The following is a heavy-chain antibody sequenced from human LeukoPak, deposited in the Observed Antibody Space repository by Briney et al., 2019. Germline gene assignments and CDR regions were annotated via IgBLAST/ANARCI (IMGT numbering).Heavy chain of an antibody. D-gene: IGHD4/OR15-4a*01. CDR2: INPNSGGT. Sequence: ASVKASCKASGYTFTGYIMHWVRQAPGQGLEWMGWINPNSGGTNCAQNFQGRVTMTRDTSISTAYMELSRLRSDDTAVYYCARVTRDYKFDYYYMDVWGKGTTVTISS. CDR3: ARVTRDYKFDYYYMDV. CDR1: GYTFTGYI. V-gene: IGHV1-2*02. J-gene: IGHJ6*03.